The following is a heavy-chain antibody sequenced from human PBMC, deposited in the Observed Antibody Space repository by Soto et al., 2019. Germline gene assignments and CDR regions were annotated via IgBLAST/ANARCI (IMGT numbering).Heavy chain of an antibody. D-gene: IGHD1-20*01. V-gene: IGHV1-2*06. CDR2: IKSNNGDT. CDR1: GYTFTAYY. Sequence: QVHLVQSGAEVKKPGASVRVSCKASGYTFTAYYMHWVRQAPGQGLEWMGQIKSNNGDTKYAQNFKGRVTRTRDTSISTAYMEVHRLTSDDTAVYYCARVGLHNWNYFAYWGQGTLVTVSS. J-gene: IGHJ4*02. CDR3: ARVGLHNWNYFAY.